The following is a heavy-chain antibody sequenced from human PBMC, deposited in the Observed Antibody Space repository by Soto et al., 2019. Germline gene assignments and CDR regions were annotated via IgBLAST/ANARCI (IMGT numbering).Heavy chain of an antibody. D-gene: IGHD4-17*01. CDR3: ASYYGGNLGYYYYGMDV. J-gene: IGHJ6*02. V-gene: IGHV4-31*03. CDR2: IYYSGST. Sequence: QVQLQESGPGLVKPSQTLSLTCTVSGGSISSGGYYWSWIRQHPGKGLECVGYIYYSGSTYYNPSLRSRVTISVDTSNNQFSLKLSSVTAADTAVYYCASYYGGNLGYYYYGMDVWGQGTTVTVSS. CDR1: GGSISSGGYY.